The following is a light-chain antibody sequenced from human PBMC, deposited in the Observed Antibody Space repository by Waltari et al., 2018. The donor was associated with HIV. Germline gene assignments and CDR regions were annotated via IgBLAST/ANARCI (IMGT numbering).Light chain of an antibody. CDR3: AAWDDSLAWV. CDR2: SNN. V-gene: IGLV1-44*01. CDR1: RANIGSTP. J-gene: IGLJ3*02. Sequence: QSVLTQPPSASGTPGQRVTIPCSGSRANIGSTPVPWYQQHPGTAPNLLSYSNNQRPSGVPDRFSGSKSGTSASLAISGLQSEDEADYYCAAWDDSLAWVFGGGTKLTVL.